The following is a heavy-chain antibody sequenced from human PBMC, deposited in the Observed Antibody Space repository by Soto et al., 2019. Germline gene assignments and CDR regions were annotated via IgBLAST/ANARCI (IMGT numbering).Heavy chain of an antibody. CDR2: IIPILGIA. CDR3: ASGDGVVVAGELN. J-gene: IGHJ4*02. CDR1: GGTFSSYP. D-gene: IGHD2-15*01. V-gene: IGHV1-69*02. Sequence: QVQLVQSGAEVKKPGSSVKVSCKASGGTFSSYPISWVRQAPGQGLEWMGRIIPILGIANYAQKFQGRVTITADKSTSTAYMELSSLRSEDTAVYYCASGDGVVVAGELNWGQGTLVTVSS.